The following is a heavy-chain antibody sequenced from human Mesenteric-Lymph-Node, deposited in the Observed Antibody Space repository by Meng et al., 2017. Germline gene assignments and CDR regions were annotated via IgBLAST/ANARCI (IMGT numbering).Heavy chain of an antibody. CDR1: GGSSRSSYW. D-gene: IGHD5-24*01. V-gene: IGHV4-4*02. Sequence: LTGSGQGRVKPSGTLSFPCVVSGGSSRSSYWWTWVRQSPGKGLEWIGEMYHSGTTNYNPSLKSRVTISMGKSNNQLSLKLNSVTAADTAVYYCATQESRDGHNPYWGQGTLVTVSS. CDR3: ATQESRDGHNPY. J-gene: IGHJ4*02. CDR2: MYHSGTT.